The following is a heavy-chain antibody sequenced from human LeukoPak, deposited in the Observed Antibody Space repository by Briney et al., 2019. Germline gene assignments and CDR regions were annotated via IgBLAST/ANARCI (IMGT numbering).Heavy chain of an antibody. CDR2: IYTTGKT. CDR1: SGSINSYY. J-gene: IGHJ4*02. Sequence: SETLSLTCTVSSGSINSYYWGWVRQPAGRGLEWIGRIYTTGKTDYNPSLKSRLTMSVDTSKRQFSLNLRSVTATDTAIYYCARHGYTASHYFLDFWSQGTLVTVSS. V-gene: IGHV4-4*07. D-gene: IGHD3-16*01. CDR3: ARHGYTASHYFLDF.